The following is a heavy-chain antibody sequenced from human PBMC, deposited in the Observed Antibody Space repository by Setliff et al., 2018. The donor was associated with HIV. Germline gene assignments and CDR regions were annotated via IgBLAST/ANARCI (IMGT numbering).Heavy chain of an antibody. CDR1: GDSISSGSYY. Sequence: SETLSLTCSVSGDSISSGSYYWSWIRLPAGKGLEWIGQIHTTGSTNYNPSLKSRVTISMDTSKNQVSLNLNSVTATDTAVYYWAKRTVGRGRLDPRGQGTLVTVSS. CDR2: IHTTGST. CDR3: AKRTVGRGRLDP. D-gene: IGHD1-1*01. J-gene: IGHJ5*02. V-gene: IGHV4-61*09.